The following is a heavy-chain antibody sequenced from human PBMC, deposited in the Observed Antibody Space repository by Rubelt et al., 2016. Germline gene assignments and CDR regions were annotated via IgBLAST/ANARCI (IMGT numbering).Heavy chain of an antibody. CDR3: ARLMYSSGWTPNLDY. D-gene: IGHD6-19*01. J-gene: IGHJ4*02. Sequence: QVHLVESGGGVVQPERSLRLSCAASGFTFTSYGMHWVRQAPGKGLESVAVVWSDGGKKHYGDSGKGRFTISRDNSKNTLYLQMNSLGGEDTAAYYCARLMYSSGWTPNLDYWGQGTLVTVSS. CDR1: GFTFTSYG. V-gene: IGHV3-33*01. CDR2: VWSDGGKK.